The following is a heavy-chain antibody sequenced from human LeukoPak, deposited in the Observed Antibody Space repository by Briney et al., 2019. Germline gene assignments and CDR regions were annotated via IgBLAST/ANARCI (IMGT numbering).Heavy chain of an antibody. V-gene: IGHV5-51*01. CDR2: IYPGDSDT. J-gene: IGHJ4*02. CDR1: GYSFTTYW. D-gene: IGHD4-17*01. CDR3: ARWDYGTYYFDF. Sequence: GESLKISCKGSGYSFTTYWIGWQRQMPGKGLEWMGIIYPGDSDTRYSPSFQGQVTISADKSINTAYLQWSSLKASATAMYYCARWDYGTYYFDFWGQGALVTVSS.